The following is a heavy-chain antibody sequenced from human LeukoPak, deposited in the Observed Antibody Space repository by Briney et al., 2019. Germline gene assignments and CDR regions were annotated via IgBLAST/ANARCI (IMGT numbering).Heavy chain of an antibody. D-gene: IGHD6-13*01. V-gene: IGHV1-18*01. J-gene: IGHJ4*02. Sequence: ASVKVSCEASGYTFTSYGISWVRQAPGQGLEWMGWISAYNGNTNYAQKLQGRVTMTTDTSTSTAYMELRSLRSDDTAVYYCARAEGGIAAAGSYDYWGQGTLVTVSS. CDR3: ARAEGGIAAAGSYDY. CDR1: GYTFTSYG. CDR2: ISAYNGNT.